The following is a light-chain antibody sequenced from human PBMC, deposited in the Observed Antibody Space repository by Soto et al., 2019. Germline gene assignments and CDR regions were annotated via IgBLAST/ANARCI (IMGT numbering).Light chain of an antibody. CDR1: SSDVGGYNY. J-gene: IGLJ1*01. CDR2: EVS. Sequence: VLTQPASVSGSPGQSITISCTGTSSDVGGYNYVSWYQLHPGKAPKLMIHEVSERPSGVSNRFSGSKSGNTASLTISGLQAEDEADYYCASYASSVTYVFGSGTKVTVL. CDR3: ASYASSVTYV. V-gene: IGLV2-14*01.